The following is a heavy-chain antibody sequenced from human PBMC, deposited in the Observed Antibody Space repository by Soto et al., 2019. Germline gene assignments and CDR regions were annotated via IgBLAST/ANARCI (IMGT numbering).Heavy chain of an antibody. J-gene: IGHJ3*02. Sequence: QVQLQQWGAGLLKPSETLSLTCAVYGGSFSGYYWSWIRQPPGKGLEWIGEINHSGSTNYNPSLKSRVTISVDTAENQLSRKLGSGTAANPAVYYCARGVLYEYGDYSILDAFDIWGQGTMVTVSS. D-gene: IGHD4-17*01. V-gene: IGHV4-34*01. CDR3: ARGVLYEYGDYSILDAFDI. CDR1: GGSFSGYY. CDR2: INHSGST.